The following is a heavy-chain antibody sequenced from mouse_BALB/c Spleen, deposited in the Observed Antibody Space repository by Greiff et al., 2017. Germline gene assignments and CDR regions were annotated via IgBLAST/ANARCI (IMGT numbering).Heavy chain of an antibody. J-gene: IGHJ3*01. CDR3: ARRGNPAWFAY. D-gene: IGHD2-1*01. CDR2: INPSTGYT. CDR1: GYTFTSYW. Sequence: VQLQQSGAELAKPGASVKMSCKASGYTFTSYWMHWVKQRPGQGLEWIGYINPSTGYTEYNQKFKDKATLTADKSSSTAYMQLSSLTSEDSAVYYCARRGNPAWFAYRGQGTLVTVSA. V-gene: IGHV1-7*01.